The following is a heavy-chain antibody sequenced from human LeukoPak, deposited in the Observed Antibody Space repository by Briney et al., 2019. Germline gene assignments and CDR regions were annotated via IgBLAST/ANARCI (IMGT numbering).Heavy chain of an antibody. V-gene: IGHV3-21*01. CDR1: GFTFSSYS. Sequence: PGGSLRLSCAASGFTFSSYSMNWVRQAPGKGLEWVSFISSSSTYIYYADSVKGRFTISRDNAKNSLYLQMNSLRAEDTAVYYCARDSRTYGSKSYGLYYYYMDVWGKGTTVTVSS. D-gene: IGHD3-10*01. CDR2: ISSSSTYI. CDR3: ARDSRTYGSKSYGLYYYYMDV. J-gene: IGHJ6*03.